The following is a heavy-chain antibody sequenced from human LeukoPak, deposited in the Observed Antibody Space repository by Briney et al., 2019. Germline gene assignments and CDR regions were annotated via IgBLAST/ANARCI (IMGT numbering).Heavy chain of an antibody. J-gene: IGHJ4*02. Sequence: ASVKVSCKASGYTFTSYDINWVRQATGQGLEWMGWMNPNSGNTGYAQKFQGRVTMTRNTSISTAYMELSSLSSEDTAVYYCARVSSSWYWALNYWGQGTLVTVSS. CDR3: ARVSSSWYWALNY. CDR1: GYTFTSYD. CDR2: MNPNSGNT. D-gene: IGHD6-13*01. V-gene: IGHV1-8*01.